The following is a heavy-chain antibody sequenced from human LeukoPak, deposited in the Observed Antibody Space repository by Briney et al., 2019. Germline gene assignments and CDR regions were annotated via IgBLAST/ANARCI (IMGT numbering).Heavy chain of an antibody. CDR2: IHPSTGNP. CDR1: GYTFTNYA. J-gene: IGHJ4*02. Sequence: ASVKVSCKASGYTFTNYAMNWVRQAPGQGLEWMGWIHPSTGNPTYARGFTGRFVFSLDASVSTTYLQIRGLKAEDTAVYYCARAFQSLGGLSLPDFWGQGTLVTVSS. V-gene: IGHV7-4-1*02. D-gene: IGHD3-16*02. CDR3: ARAFQSLGGLSLPDF.